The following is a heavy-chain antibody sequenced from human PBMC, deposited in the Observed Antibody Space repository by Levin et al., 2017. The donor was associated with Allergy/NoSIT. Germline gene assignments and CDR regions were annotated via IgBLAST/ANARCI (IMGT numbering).Heavy chain of an antibody. CDR1: GFTFSSYE. J-gene: IGHJ4*02. V-gene: IGHV3-23*01. CDR2: IINSGVGT. D-gene: IGHD6-19*01. CDR3: AKDAIRGSDQPYYFDY. Sequence: GASVKVSCAASGFTFSSYEMNWVRQAPGKGLEWVSAIINSGVGTYYADSVKGRFTISRDNSKNTMYLQMNSLRAEDTAVYFCAKDAIRGSDQPYYFDYWGQGTLVAASS.